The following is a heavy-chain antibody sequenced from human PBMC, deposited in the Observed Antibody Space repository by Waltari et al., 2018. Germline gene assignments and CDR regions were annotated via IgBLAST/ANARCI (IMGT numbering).Heavy chain of an antibody. CDR1: GGSISSGSYY. J-gene: IGHJ4*02. Sequence: QVQLQESGPGLVKPSQTLSLTCTVSGGSISSGSYYWSWIRQPAGKGLEWIGRIYTSGSTNYNPSLKSRVTISVDTSKNQFSLKLSSVTAADTAVYYCARDAGATDYWGQGTLVTVSS. CDR3: ARDAGATDY. CDR2: IYTSGST. V-gene: IGHV4-61*02. D-gene: IGHD1-26*01.